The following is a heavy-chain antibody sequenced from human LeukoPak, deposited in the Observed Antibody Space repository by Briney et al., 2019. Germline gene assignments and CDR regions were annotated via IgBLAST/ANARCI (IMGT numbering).Heavy chain of an antibody. V-gene: IGHV1-69*01. Sequence: SVKVSCKASGGAFSSYAISWVRQAPGQGLEWMGGIIPIFGTANYAQKFQGRVTITADESTSTAYMELSSLRSEDTAVYYCARGGYSYGPNFDYWGQGTLVTVSS. CDR2: IIPIFGTA. D-gene: IGHD5-18*01. CDR1: GGAFSSYA. CDR3: ARGGYSYGPNFDY. J-gene: IGHJ4*02.